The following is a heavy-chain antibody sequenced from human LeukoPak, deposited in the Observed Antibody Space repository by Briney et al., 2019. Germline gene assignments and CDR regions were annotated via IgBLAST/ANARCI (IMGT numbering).Heavy chain of an antibody. CDR1: GYTFTGYY. Sequence: ASVKVSCKASGYTFTGYYMHWVRQAPGQGLEWMGWINPNSGGTNYAQKFQGWVTMTRDTSISTAYMELSRLRSDDTAVYYCARSRGVRYFDWLLPQRYYYGMDVWGQGTTVTVSS. V-gene: IGHV1-2*04. D-gene: IGHD3-9*01. J-gene: IGHJ6*02. CDR3: ARSRGVRYFDWLLPQRYYYGMDV. CDR2: INPNSGGT.